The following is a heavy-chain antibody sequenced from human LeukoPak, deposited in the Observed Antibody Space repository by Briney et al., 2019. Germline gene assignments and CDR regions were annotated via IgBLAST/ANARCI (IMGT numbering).Heavy chain of an antibody. CDR3: ARDTPRYCSSTSCPQVDY. Sequence: PGRSLRLSCAASGFTFSSDSMNWVRQAPGKGREWVSSISSSSSYIYYADSVKGRFTISRDNAKNSLYLQMNSLRAEDTAVYYCARDTPRYCSSTSCPQVDYWGQGTLVTVSS. CDR1: GFTFSSDS. V-gene: IGHV3-21*01. CDR2: ISSSSSYI. J-gene: IGHJ4*02. D-gene: IGHD2-2*01.